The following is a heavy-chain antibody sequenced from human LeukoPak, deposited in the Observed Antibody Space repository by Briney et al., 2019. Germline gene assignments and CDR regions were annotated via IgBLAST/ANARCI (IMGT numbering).Heavy chain of an antibody. J-gene: IGHJ4*02. D-gene: IGHD6-13*01. CDR1: GYTLTDFY. CDR3: ARDPGAQIYAGTLANDY. CDR2: INPDSGVT. V-gene: IGHV1-2*02. Sequence: ASVTVSCKASGYTLTDFYIHWLRQAPGQGLEWVGWINPDSGVTNYAQKFQGRVTITRDTSISTVYVELSSLTTDDTAIYYCARDPGAQIYAGTLANDYWGQGTLVTVSS.